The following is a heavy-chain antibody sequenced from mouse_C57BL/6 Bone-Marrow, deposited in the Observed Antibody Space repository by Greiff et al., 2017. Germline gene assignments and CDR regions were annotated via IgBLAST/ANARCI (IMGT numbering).Heavy chain of an antibody. CDR1: GYTFTSYG. Sequence: QVQLQQSGAELARPGASVKLSCKASGYTFTSYGISWVKQSTGQGLEWIGEIYPRSGNTYYNEKFKGKATLTAAKSSSTAYIELRSLTSEDSAVYFCARGIYYYGSSFYWYFDVWGTGTTVTVSS. V-gene: IGHV1-81*01. CDR2: IYPRSGNT. CDR3: ARGIYYYGSSFYWYFDV. D-gene: IGHD1-1*01. J-gene: IGHJ1*03.